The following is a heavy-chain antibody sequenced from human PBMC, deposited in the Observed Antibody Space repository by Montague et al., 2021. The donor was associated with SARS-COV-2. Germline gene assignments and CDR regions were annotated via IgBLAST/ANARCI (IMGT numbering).Heavy chain of an antibody. CDR3: ASGIYPSGSYYNRYYYGLNI. Sequence: SETLSLTCDVYGGSLSGYYWSWIRQPPEKGLEWIGEINHSANTKYNPSLKSPVTISIDTSKNQFSLKMTSVTAANTATYYCASGIYPSGSYYNRYYYGLNIWGPGTTVIVSS. J-gene: IGHJ6*02. V-gene: IGHV4-34*01. CDR1: GGSLSGYY. CDR2: INHSANT. D-gene: IGHD3-10*01.